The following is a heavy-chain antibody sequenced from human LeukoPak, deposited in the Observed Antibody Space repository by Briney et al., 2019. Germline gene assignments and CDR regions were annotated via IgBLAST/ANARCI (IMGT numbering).Heavy chain of an antibody. CDR2: IYYSGST. CDR1: GGSFSGYY. Sequence: PSETLSLTCAVYGGSFSGYYWSWIRQPPGKGLERIGYIYYSGSTNYNPSLKSRVIISVDTSKNQFSLKLTSVTAADTAVYYCARTSHYYYGSGSISVYWGQGTLVTVSS. V-gene: IGHV4-59*01. CDR3: ARTSHYYYGSGSISVY. J-gene: IGHJ4*02. D-gene: IGHD3-10*01.